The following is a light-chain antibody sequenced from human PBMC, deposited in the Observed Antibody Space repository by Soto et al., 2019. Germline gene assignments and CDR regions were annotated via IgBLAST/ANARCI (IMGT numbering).Light chain of an antibody. CDR2: KAS. CDR1: QSISSW. Sequence: DIQMTQSPSSVSASVGYRFTITCRASQSISSWLAWYQQKPGKAPKLLIYKASSLESGVPSRFSGSGSGTEFTLTISSLQPDDFATYYCQQYNSYPLTFGGGTTVDIK. V-gene: IGKV1-5*03. CDR3: QQYNSYPLT. J-gene: IGKJ4*01.